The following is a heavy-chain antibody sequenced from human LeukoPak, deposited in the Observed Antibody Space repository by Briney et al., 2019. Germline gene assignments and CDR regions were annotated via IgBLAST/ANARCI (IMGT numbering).Heavy chain of an antibody. CDR2: IIPIFGTA. CDR1: GGTFSSYA. Sequence: SVKVSCRASGGTFSSYAISWVGQAPGQGLEWMGGIIPIFGTANYAQKFQGRVTITTDESTSTAYMEPSSLRSEDTAVYYCARGQYSSSWYAFDIWGQGTMVTVSS. CDR3: ARGQYSSSWYAFDI. V-gene: IGHV1-69*05. J-gene: IGHJ3*02. D-gene: IGHD6-13*01.